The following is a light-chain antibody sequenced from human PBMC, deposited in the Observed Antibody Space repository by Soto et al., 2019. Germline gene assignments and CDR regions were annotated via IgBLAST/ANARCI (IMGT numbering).Light chain of an antibody. V-gene: IGLV2-14*01. CDR2: DVS. CDR1: SSDVGGYNY. CDR3: SSYTSSSTPVV. J-gene: IGLJ2*01. Sequence: QSVLTQPASVSGSPGQSITISCTGTSSDVGGYNYVSWYQQHPGKAPKLMIYDVSNRPSGVSNRFSGSKSGSTASLTISGLQAEDEADYYCSSYTSSSTPVVFGGGTKLTVL.